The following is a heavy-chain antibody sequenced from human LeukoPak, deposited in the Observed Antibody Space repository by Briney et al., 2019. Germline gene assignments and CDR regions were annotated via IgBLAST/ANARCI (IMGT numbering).Heavy chain of an antibody. J-gene: IGHJ4*02. V-gene: IGHV4-38-2*02. D-gene: IGHD1-14*01. CDR2: IHHGGTT. Sequence: PSETLSLTCTVSGYSISSGYYWTWIRQSPGKGLEWIGEIHHGGTTNYNPSFKSRVALSLDTSKNQFSLRLSFVTAADTALYYCARRSYNLSWRSNRYYFDYWGRGTLVTVSS. CDR3: ARRSYNLSWRSNRYYFDY. CDR1: GYSISSGYY.